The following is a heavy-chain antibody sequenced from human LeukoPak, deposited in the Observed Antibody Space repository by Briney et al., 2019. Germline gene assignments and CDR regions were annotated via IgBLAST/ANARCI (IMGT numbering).Heavy chain of an antibody. Sequence: GGSLRLSCAASGFTFSGSTMHWVRQASGKGLEWVGRIRSKANYYATAYAASVKGRFTISRDDSKNTAYLQMNSLKTEDTAVYYCSRHEFESSPLSSAYWGQGTLVTVSS. CDR1: GFTFSGST. J-gene: IGHJ4*02. V-gene: IGHV3-73*01. CDR3: SRHEFESSPLSSAY. CDR2: IRSKANYYAT. D-gene: IGHD3-10*01.